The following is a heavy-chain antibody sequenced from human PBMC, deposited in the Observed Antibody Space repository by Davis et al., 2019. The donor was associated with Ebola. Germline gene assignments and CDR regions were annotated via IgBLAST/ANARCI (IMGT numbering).Heavy chain of an antibody. CDR1: KNSLTEIS. J-gene: IGHJ4*02. V-gene: IGHV1-24*01. Sequence: ASVKVSCKVSKNSLTEISMHWVRQAPGKGLEWMGGFDLEEGKTIYAQKFQGRVSMTEDTSTDTAYMELRSLTPDDTAVYYCARNHEYRGYEVSFDHWGQGTLVTVSS. D-gene: IGHD5-12*01. CDR2: FDLEEGKT. CDR3: ARNHEYRGYEVSFDH.